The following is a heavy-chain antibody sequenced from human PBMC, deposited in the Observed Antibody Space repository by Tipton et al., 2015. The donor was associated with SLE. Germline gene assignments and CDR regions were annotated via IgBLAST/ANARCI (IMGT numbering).Heavy chain of an antibody. CDR3: AKDRGYIATGTGWFDP. D-gene: IGHD1-1*01. J-gene: IGHJ5*02. CDR1: GFTFSDYW. CDR2: ISDSSSYK. V-gene: IGHV3-21*04. Sequence: SLRLSCAASGFTFSDYWMNWVRQAPGKGLEWVSSISDSSSYKYYADSVKGRFTISRDNAKNLVHLQVNSLRAEDTAVYYCAKDRGYIATGTGWFDPWGQGTLVTVSS.